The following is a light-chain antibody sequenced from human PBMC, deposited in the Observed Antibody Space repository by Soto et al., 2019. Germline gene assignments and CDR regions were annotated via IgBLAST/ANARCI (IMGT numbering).Light chain of an antibody. CDR2: AAS. V-gene: IGKV1-5*01. Sequence: DIQMTQSPSYLSASVGDRVTITCWASQSISSWLAWYQQKPGKAPKLLIYAASTLEIGVPSRFSGSGSGTDFTLTISSLQPDDFATYFCQQYNSYSTFGQGTKVDIK. CDR1: QSISSW. CDR3: QQYNSYST. J-gene: IGKJ2*01.